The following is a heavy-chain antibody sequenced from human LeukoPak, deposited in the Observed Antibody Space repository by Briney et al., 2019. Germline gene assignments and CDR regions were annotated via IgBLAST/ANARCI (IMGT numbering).Heavy chain of an antibody. CDR2: ISSSSSYI. D-gene: IGHD6-13*01. CDR1: GFTFSSYT. V-gene: IGHV3-21*01. CDR3: ARDGWQQLVLAAGDYGMDV. Sequence: GGSLRLSCAASGFTFSSYTVNWVRQAPGKGLEWVSSISSSSSYIYYADSVKGRFTISRDNAKNSLYLQMNSLRAEDTAVYYCARDGWQQLVLAAGDYGMDVWGQGTTVTVSS. J-gene: IGHJ6*02.